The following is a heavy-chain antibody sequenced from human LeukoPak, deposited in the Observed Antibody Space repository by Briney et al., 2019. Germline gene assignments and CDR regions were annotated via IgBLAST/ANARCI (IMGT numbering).Heavy chain of an antibody. CDR2: IHTSDST. CDR3: ARNSGWYVYDY. Sequence: SETLSLTCTVSGGSISTYYWSWIRQPPGKGLEWIGYIHTSDSTNYNPSLKSRVTMSADTSKNQFSLKLSSVTAADTAIYYCARNSGWYVYDYWGQGILVTVTS. D-gene: IGHD6-19*01. CDR1: GGSISTYY. J-gene: IGHJ4*02. V-gene: IGHV4-4*09.